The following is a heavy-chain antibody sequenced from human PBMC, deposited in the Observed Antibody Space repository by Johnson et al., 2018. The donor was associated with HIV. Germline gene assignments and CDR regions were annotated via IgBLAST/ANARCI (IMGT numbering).Heavy chain of an antibody. V-gene: IGHV3-7*01. CDR3: ARDGPWLQSQRNAFDI. J-gene: IGHJ3*02. D-gene: IGHD5-24*01. Sequence: VQLVESGGGLVQPGGSLRLSCAASGFTFSSYWMSWVRQAPGKGLEWVANIKQDGSEKHSVGSVKGQFTSSRDNAKKSLDLQMNSLRVEDTAVYYCARDGPWLQSQRNAFDIWGQGTMVTVSS. CDR2: IKQDGSEK. CDR1: GFTFSSYW.